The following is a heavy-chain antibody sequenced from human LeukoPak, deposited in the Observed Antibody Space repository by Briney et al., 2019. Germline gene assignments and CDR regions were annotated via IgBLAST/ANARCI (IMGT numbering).Heavy chain of an antibody. Sequence: GGSLRLSRAASGFTFSSYSMNWVRQAPGKGLEWVSYISSSSSSIYYADSVKGRFTISRDTAKNSLYLQMNSLRAEDTAVYYCARGVVVVAATPPWFDPWGQGTLVTVSS. CDR1: GFTFSSYS. V-gene: IGHV3-48*01. D-gene: IGHD2-15*01. CDR3: ARGVVVVAATPPWFDP. CDR2: ISSSSSSI. J-gene: IGHJ5*02.